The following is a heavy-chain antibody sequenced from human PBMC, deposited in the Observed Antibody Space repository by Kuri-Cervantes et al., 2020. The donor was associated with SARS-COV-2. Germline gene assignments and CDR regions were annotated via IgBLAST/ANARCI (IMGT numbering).Heavy chain of an antibody. J-gene: IGHJ4*02. V-gene: IGHV4-34*01. Sequence: SQTLSLTCAVYGGSFSGYYWSWIRQPPGKGLEWIGEINHSGSTNYSPSLKSRVTISVDTSKNQFSLKLSSVTAADTAVYYCARVGDYYGSGSVDYWGQGTWSPSPQ. CDR1: GGSFSGYY. CDR3: ARVGDYYGSGSVDY. CDR2: INHSGST. D-gene: IGHD3-10*01.